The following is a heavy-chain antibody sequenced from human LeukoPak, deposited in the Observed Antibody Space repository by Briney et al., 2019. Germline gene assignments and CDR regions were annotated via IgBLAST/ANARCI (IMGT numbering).Heavy chain of an antibody. V-gene: IGHV4-39*07. CDR3: ASRTYYYDSSGLD. CDR2: IYYSGST. CDR1: GGSISSSSYY. Sequence: SETLSLTCTVSGGSISSSSYYWGWIRQPPGKGLEWIGSIYYSGSTYYNPSLKSRVTISVDTSKNQFSLKLSSVTAADTAVYYCASRTYYYDSSGLDWGQGTLVTVSS. J-gene: IGHJ4*02. D-gene: IGHD3-22*01.